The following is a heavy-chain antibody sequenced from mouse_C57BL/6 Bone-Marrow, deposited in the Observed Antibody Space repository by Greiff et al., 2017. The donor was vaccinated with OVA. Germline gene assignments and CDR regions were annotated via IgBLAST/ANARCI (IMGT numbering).Heavy chain of an antibody. CDR1: GFTFSDAW. CDR3: TPLLSRYYYAMDY. CDR2: IRNKANNHAT. D-gene: IGHD6-1*01. J-gene: IGHJ4*01. V-gene: IGHV6-6*01. Sequence: EVKLMESGGGLVQPGGSMKLSCAASGFTFSDAWMDWVRQSPEKGLEWVAEIRNKANNHATYYAESVKGRFTISRDDSKSSVYLQMNSLRAEDTGIYYWTPLLSRYYYAMDYWGQGTSVTVSS.